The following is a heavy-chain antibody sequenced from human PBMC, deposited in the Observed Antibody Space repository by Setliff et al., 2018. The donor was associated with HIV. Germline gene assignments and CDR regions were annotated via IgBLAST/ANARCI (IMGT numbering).Heavy chain of an antibody. CDR1: GGSFTSRSYY. J-gene: IGHJ3*02. Sequence: PSETLSLTCTVSGGSFTSRSYYWGWIRQPPGKGLEWIGSIFYSGITYYNPSLKSRVTISVDTSKNQFSLNLTSVTAADTAAYYCARSKTFYDFWGGYYTHGAFKIWGLGTMVTV. CDR3: ARSKTFYDFWGGYYTHGAFKI. D-gene: IGHD3-3*01. CDR2: IFYSGIT. V-gene: IGHV4-39*01.